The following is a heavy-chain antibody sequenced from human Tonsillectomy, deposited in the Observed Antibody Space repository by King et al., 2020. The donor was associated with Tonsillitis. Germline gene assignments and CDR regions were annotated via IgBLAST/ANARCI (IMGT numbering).Heavy chain of an antibody. CDR1: GFTFSSYS. V-gene: IGHV3-21*01. D-gene: IGHD6-19*01. CDR3: AREEYSSGWYVGYYFDY. Sequence: VQLVESGGGLVKPGGSLRFSCAASGFTFSSYSMNWVRQAPGKGLEWVSSISSSSSYIYYADSVKGRFTISRDNAKNSLYLQMNSLRAEDTAVYYCAREEYSSGWYVGYYFDYWGQGTLVTVSS. CDR2: ISSSSSYI. J-gene: IGHJ4*02.